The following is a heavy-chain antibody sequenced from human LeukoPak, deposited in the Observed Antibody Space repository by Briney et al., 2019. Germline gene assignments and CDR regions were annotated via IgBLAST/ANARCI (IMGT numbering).Heavy chain of an antibody. CDR1: GFTFSTYC. CDR3: ARDLDYGGRSNFDH. J-gene: IGHJ4*02. V-gene: IGHV3-74*03. Sequence: GGSLRLSCAASGFTFSTYCMHWVRQAPGKGLVWVSRIKSDGSSIMYADSVRGRFTISRDNAKNTLYLQMNSLRAEDTAVYYCARDLDYGGRSNFDHWGQGTLVTVSS. CDR2: IKSDGSSI. D-gene: IGHD4-23*01.